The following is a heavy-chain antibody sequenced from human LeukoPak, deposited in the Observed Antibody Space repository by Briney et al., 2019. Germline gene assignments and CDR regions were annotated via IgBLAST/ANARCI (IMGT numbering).Heavy chain of an antibody. V-gene: IGHV3-23*01. CDR3: ARVGYSGYDYDY. D-gene: IGHD5-12*01. Sequence: PGGSLRLSCAASGFSFSSYEMNWVRQAPGKGLEWVSVISGSGDSTYYADSVEGRCTSSRDNSKDALYLQMNSLRAEDTAVYYCARVGYSGYDYDYWGQGTLVTVSS. CDR1: GFSFSSYE. J-gene: IGHJ4*02. CDR2: ISGSGDST.